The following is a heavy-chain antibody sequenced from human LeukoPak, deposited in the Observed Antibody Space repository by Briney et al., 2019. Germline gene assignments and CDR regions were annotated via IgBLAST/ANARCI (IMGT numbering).Heavy chain of an antibody. J-gene: IGHJ4*02. D-gene: IGHD6-13*01. CDR3: ARAQSIAAADHFDY. CDR1: GYSFTGYY. Sequence: ASVKVSCKASGYSFTGYYMHWVRQAPGQGLEWMGRTNPNSGGTNYAQKFQGRVTMTRDTSISTDYMELSGLRSDDTAVYYCARAQSIAAADHFDYWGQGTLVTVSS. CDR2: TNPNSGGT. V-gene: IGHV1-2*06.